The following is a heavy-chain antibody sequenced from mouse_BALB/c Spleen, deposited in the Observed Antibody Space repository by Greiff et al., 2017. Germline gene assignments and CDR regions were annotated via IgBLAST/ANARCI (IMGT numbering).Heavy chain of an antibody. Sequence: EVQLVESGPGLVKPSQSLSLTCTVTGYSITSDYAWNWIRQFPGNKLEWMGYISYSGSTSYNPSLKSRISITRDTSKNQFFLQLNSVTTEDTATYYCARSPIFIYFDYWGQGTTLTVSS. D-gene: IGHD1-1*01. V-gene: IGHV3-2*02. CDR1: GYSITSDYA. J-gene: IGHJ2*01. CDR2: ISYSGST. CDR3: ARSPIFIYFDY.